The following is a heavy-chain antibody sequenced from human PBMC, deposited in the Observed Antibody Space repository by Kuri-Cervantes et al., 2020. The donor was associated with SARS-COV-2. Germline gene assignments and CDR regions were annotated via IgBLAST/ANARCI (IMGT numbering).Heavy chain of an antibody. CDR2: IYSGGST. CDR3: ARDSVGYDFWSGYSAGKQYYYYYYMDV. CDR1: GFTVSSNY. Sequence: GESLKISCAASGFTVSSNYMSWVRQAPGKGLEWVSVIYSGGSTYYADSVKGRFTISRDNSKNTLYLQMNSLRAEDTAVYYCARDSVGYDFWSGYSAGKQYYYYYYMDVWGKGTTVTVSS. D-gene: IGHD3-3*01. V-gene: IGHV3-66*02. J-gene: IGHJ6*03.